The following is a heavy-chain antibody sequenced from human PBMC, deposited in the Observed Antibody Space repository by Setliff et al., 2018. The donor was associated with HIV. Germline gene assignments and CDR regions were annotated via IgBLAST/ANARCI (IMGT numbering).Heavy chain of an antibody. J-gene: IGHJ3*01. Sequence: SVKVSCKVSGDTFNNYGLNWVRQAPGQGLEWMGGIIPIFKSADYAQKFQGRVTITTDESTSTAYMDLSSLKSADTAIYYCARTSGDAYNYEGAFDVWGQGTLVTVSS. CDR1: GDTFNNYG. CDR3: ARTSGDAYNYEGAFDV. D-gene: IGHD5-12*01. V-gene: IGHV1-69*05. CDR2: IIPIFKSA.